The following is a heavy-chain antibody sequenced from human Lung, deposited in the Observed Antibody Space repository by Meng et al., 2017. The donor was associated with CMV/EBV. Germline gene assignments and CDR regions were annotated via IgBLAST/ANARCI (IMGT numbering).Heavy chain of an antibody. Sequence: GESLKISCAASGFTFSSYSMNWVRQDPGKGLLWVSRVDGAGAGIMYADSVKGRFTISRDPARNTVYLQMNNLRVDDTAVYYCVRDRGLGGIASWGQGTLVTVSS. V-gene: IGHV3-74*03. CDR1: GFTFSSYS. J-gene: IGHJ4*02. D-gene: IGHD3-10*01. CDR2: VDGAGAGI. CDR3: VRDRGLGGIAS.